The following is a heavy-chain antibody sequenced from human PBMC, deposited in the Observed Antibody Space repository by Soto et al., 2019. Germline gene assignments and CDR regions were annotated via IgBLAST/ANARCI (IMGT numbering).Heavy chain of an antibody. CDR1: GGSISSYD. V-gene: IGHV4-59*01. CDR3: ARAGGSYYSPYYYYGMDV. J-gene: IGHJ6*02. Sequence: SETLSLTCTVAGGSISSYDWSWIRQPPGKGLEWIGYIYYSGSTNYNPSLKSRVTISVDTSKNQFSLKLSSVTAADTAVYYCARAGGSYYSPYYYYGMDVWGQGTTVTVSS. D-gene: IGHD1-26*01. CDR2: IYYSGST.